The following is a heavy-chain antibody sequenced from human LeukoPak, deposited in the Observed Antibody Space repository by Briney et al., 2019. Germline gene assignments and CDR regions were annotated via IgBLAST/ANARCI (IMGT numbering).Heavy chain of an antibody. Sequence: GGSLRLSRAASGFTFSSYGMHWVRQAPGKGLEWVAVISYDGSNKYYADSVKGRFTISRDNSKNTLYLQMNSLRAEDTAVYYCAKNGDDYGGNSGPYFDYWGQGTLVTVSS. CDR1: GFTFSSYG. J-gene: IGHJ4*02. D-gene: IGHD4-23*01. CDR2: ISYDGSNK. CDR3: AKNGDDYGGNSGPYFDY. V-gene: IGHV3-30*18.